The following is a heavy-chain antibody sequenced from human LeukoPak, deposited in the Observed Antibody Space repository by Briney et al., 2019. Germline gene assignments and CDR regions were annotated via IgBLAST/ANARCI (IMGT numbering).Heavy chain of an antibody. CDR3: ASHYGTIFDY. Sequence: PGGSLRLSCAASGFTFSSYAMHWVRQAPGKVLEWVAVISYDGSNKYYADSVKGRFTISRDNSKNTLYLQMNSLRAEDTAVYYCASHYGTIFDYWGQGTLVTVSS. CDR2: ISYDGSNK. V-gene: IGHV3-30*04. D-gene: IGHD4-17*01. J-gene: IGHJ4*02. CDR1: GFTFSSYA.